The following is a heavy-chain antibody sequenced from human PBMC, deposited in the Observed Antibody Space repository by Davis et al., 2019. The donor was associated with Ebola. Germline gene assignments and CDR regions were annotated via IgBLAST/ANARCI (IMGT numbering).Heavy chain of an antibody. CDR2: INHSGST. CDR3: ARGPGSNDIDY. D-gene: IGHD2-8*01. CDR1: GGSFSDYY. J-gene: IGHJ4*02. Sequence: PSETLSLTCAVYGGSFSDYYWSWIRQPPGKGLEWIGEINHSGSTNYNPSLKSRVTISVDTSKNQFSLRLTSVTAADTAVYHCARGPGSNDIDYWGRGSLVTVSS. V-gene: IGHV4-34*01.